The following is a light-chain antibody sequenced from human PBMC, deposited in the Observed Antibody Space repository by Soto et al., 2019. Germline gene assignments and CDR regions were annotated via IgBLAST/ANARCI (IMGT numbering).Light chain of an antibody. Sequence: EIVLTQSPATLSLSPGERATLSCRASQSVSSYLAWYQQKPGQAPRLLIYDASNRATGIPARFSGSGSGTDFTLTISSLEPEDFALYYCQQRSNWQTFGQGTKVEIK. CDR1: QSVSSY. CDR2: DAS. J-gene: IGKJ1*01. CDR3: QQRSNWQT. V-gene: IGKV3-11*01.